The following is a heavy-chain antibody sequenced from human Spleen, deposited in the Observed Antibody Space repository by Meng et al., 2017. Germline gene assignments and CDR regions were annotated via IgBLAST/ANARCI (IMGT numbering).Heavy chain of an antibody. J-gene: IGHJ4*02. V-gene: IGHV4-59*01. D-gene: IGHD6-13*01. CDR1: GGSIRTYY. CDR2: SDYSGST. Sequence: SETLSLTCTVSGGSIRTYYWSWIRQTPGKGLEWIGNSDYSGSTNYNPSLKSRVTISVDTSKNQFSLKLRSVTAADTAVYYCAAGYSSTWFDYWGQGTLVTVSS. CDR3: AAGYSSTWFDY.